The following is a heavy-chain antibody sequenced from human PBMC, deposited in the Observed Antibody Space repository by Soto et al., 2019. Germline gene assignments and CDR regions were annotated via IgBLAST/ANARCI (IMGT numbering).Heavy chain of an antibody. D-gene: IGHD2-15*01. CDR1: SGSISSSNW. Sequence: VPPSGTLSLTCAVSSGSISSSNWWSWVRQPPGKGLEWIGEVYHSGRTNYHPSFKSRVTMSVDKSENQVSLKLSSVTAADTAVYYCASRYCRGGSCYPSHPLDCWGQGTLVTVSS. V-gene: IGHV4-4*02. CDR2: VYHSGRT. CDR3: ASRYCRGGSCYPSHPLDC. J-gene: IGHJ4*02.